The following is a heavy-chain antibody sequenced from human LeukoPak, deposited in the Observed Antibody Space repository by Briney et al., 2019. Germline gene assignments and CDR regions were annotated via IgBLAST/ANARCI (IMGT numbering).Heavy chain of an antibody. CDR1: GFTSCRYW. Sequence: QPAGSLRLSCIDSGFTSCRYWMSWLPQAPGKGLEWVANIKQDGREKYYVDSVSGRFSISRDNAKNSLYLQMNSLRAEDTAVYYCARDLAYYHFGYFDYWGQGGRVTVSS. V-gene: IGHV3-7*01. CDR3: ARDLAYYHFGYFDY. J-gene: IGHJ4*02. CDR2: IKQDGREK. D-gene: IGHD3-3*01.